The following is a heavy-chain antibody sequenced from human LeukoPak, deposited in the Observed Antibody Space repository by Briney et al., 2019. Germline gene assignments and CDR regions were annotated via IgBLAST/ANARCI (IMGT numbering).Heavy chain of an antibody. CDR3: ARDAPQVTAAGVLAS. J-gene: IGHJ5*02. Sequence: GGSLRLSCAASGFTVSDNYMSWVRQAPGKGLEWVSVMYSGGDTYYADSVKGRFTFSRDISKNTLYLQMNGLRTEDTAMYYCARDAPQVTAAGVLASWGQGTLVTVSS. V-gene: IGHV3-53*01. CDR2: MYSGGDT. D-gene: IGHD6-13*01. CDR1: GFTVSDNY.